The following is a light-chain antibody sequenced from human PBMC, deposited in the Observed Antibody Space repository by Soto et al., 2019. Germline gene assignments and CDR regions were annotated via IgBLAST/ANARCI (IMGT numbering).Light chain of an antibody. CDR3: SSYTTSTTYV. CDR2: EVN. Sequence: QSALTQPASVSGSPGQSTTISCTGTSSDIGSYNYVSWYQQHPGRAPRLMIYEVNNRPSGVSNRFSGSKSGNTASLTISGLQAEDEVDYYCSSYTTSTTYVFGPGTQLTVL. CDR1: SSDIGSYNY. V-gene: IGLV2-14*01. J-gene: IGLJ1*01.